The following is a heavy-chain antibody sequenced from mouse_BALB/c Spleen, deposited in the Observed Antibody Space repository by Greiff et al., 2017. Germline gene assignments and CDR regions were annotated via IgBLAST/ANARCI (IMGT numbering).Heavy chain of an antibody. Sequence: EVKVEESGGGLVKPGGSLKLSCAASGFTFSSYAMSWVRQTPEKRLEWVATISSGGSYTYYPDSVKGRFTISRDNAKNTLYLQMSSLRSEDTAMYYCARHEGMSTTSWFAYWGQGTLVTVSA. V-gene: IGHV5-9-3*01. CDR2: ISSGGSYT. J-gene: IGHJ3*01. CDR1: GFTFSSYA. CDR3: ARHEGMSTTSWFAY. D-gene: IGHD2-4*01.